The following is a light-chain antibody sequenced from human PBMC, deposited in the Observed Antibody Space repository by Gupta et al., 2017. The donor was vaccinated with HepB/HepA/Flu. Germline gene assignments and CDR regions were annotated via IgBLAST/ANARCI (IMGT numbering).Light chain of an antibody. CDR1: SSNIGSNY. Sequence: SVLTQPHSESWTPGRRVTTSCSGSSSNIGSNYVYWYQQLPGTAPKLLISRNNQRPSGVPDRFSGSKSGTSASLAISGLRAEDEADYYCAASDDSRSGLVFGGGTKLTVL. V-gene: IGLV1-47*01. CDR2: RNN. J-gene: IGLJ3*02. CDR3: AASDDSRSGLV.